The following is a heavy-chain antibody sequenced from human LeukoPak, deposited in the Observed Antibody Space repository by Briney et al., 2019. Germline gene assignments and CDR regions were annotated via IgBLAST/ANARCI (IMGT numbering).Heavy chain of an antibody. V-gene: IGHV1-2*06. CDR2: IKPNSGGT. CDR3: ARAGVWDSSDTSGYHNGAFDI. D-gene: IGHD3-22*01. J-gene: IGHJ3*02. CDR1: GYTFTDYY. Sequence: ASVKVSCKASGYTFTDYYMHWVRQAPGQGLEWMGRIKPNSGGTNYGQKFRGRVTMTRDTSISIAYMELSNLRSDDTAVYYCARAGVWDSSDTSGYHNGAFDIWGRGTMVTVSS.